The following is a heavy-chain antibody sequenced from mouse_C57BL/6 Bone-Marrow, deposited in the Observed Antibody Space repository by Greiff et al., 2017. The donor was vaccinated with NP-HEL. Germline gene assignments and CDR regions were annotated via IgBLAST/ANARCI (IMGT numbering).Heavy chain of an antibody. D-gene: IGHD3-3*01. Sequence: EVKLQESGPELVKPGASVKISCKASGYSFTGYYMNWVKQSPEKSLEWIGEINPSTGGTTYNQKFKAKATLTVDKSSSTAYMQLKSLTSEDSAVYYCAREGRRWYFDVWGTGTTVTVSS. V-gene: IGHV1-42*01. CDR2: INPSTGGT. J-gene: IGHJ1*03. CDR3: AREGRRWYFDV. CDR1: GYSFTGYY.